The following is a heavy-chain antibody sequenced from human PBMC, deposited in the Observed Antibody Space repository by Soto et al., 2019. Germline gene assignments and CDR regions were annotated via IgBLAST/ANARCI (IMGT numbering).Heavy chain of an antibody. V-gene: IGHV3-23*01. CDR2: ISGSGGST. CDR1: GFTFSSYA. J-gene: IGHJ6*02. CDR3: AKGRSYYYYYGVDV. Sequence: GGSLRLSCAASGFTFSSYAMGWARQAPGKGLEWVSAISGSGGSTYYADSVEGRFTISRDNSKSTLYLQMNSLRAEDTALYYCAKGRSYYYYYGVDVWGQGTTVTVSS.